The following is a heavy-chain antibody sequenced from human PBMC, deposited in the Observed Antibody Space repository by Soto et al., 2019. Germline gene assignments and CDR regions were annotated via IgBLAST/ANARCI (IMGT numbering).Heavy chain of an antibody. Sequence: ASVKVSCKASGYTFTSYGISWVRQAPGQGLEWMGWSSAYNGNTNYAQKLQGRVTMTTDTSTSTAYMELRSLRSDDTAVYYCARDTYYYDSSGYYIAHFDYWGQGTLVTVSS. CDR2: SSAYNGNT. V-gene: IGHV1-18*04. CDR1: GYTFTSYG. D-gene: IGHD3-22*01. CDR3: ARDTYYYDSSGYYIAHFDY. J-gene: IGHJ4*02.